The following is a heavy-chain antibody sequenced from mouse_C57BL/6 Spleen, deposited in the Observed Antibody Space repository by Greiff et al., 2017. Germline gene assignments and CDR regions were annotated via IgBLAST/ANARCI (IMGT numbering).Heavy chain of an antibody. CDR1: GFTFSDYG. D-gene: IGHD1-1*01. J-gene: IGHJ1*03. CDR3: ARENYYGSSYPWYFDV. V-gene: IGHV5-17*01. CDR2: ISSGSSTI. Sequence: EVQRVESGGGLVKPGGSLKLSCAASGFTFSDYGMHWVRQAPEKGLEWVAYISSGSSTIYYADTVKGRFTISRDNAKNTLFLQMTSLRSEDTAMYYCARENYYGSSYPWYFDVWGTGTTVTVSS.